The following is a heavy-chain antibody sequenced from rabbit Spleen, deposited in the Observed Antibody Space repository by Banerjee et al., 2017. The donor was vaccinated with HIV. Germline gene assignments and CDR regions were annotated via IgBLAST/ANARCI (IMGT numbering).Heavy chain of an antibody. CDR2: IDTGSSGFT. CDR1: GVSFTSNYY. CDR3: ARDSGTSFSSYGMDL. D-gene: IGHD8-1*01. V-gene: IGHV1S40*01. Sequence: LEESGGDLVKPGASLTLTCTASGVSFTSNYYMCWVRQAPGKGLEWIACIDTGSSGFTYFASWAKGRFTISKTSSTTVTLQVTSLTAADTATYFCARDSGTSFSSYGMDLWGPGTLVTVS. J-gene: IGHJ6*01.